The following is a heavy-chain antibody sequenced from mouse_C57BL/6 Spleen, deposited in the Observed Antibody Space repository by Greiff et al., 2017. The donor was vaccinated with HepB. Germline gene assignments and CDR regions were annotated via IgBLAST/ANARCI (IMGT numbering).Heavy chain of an antibody. J-gene: IGHJ3*01. V-gene: IGHV5-6*01. CDR3: ARSYYDYDVAWFAY. CDR2: ISSGGSYT. D-gene: IGHD2-4*01. Sequence: VQLKESGGDLVKPGGSLKLSCAASGFTFSSYGMSWVRQTPDKRLEWVATISSGGSYTYYPDSVKGRFTISRDNAKNTLYLQMSSLKSEDTAMYYCARSYYDYDVAWFAYWGQGTLVTVSA. CDR1: GFTFSSYG.